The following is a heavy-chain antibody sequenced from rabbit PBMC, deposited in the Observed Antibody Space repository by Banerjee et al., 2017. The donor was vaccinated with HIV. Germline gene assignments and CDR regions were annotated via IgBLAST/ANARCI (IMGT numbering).Heavy chain of an antibody. CDR1: GFTLSSYV. CDR3: ARDRPKSSGYLFDL. Sequence: QEQLEESGGGLVKPEGSLKLSCTVSGFTLSSYVMCWVRQAPGKGLEWIGCINTGSGSAYYANWAKGRFAISKTSSTTVTLQMTSLTAADTATYFCARDRPKSSGYLFDLWGPGTLVTVS. CDR2: INTGSGSA. V-gene: IGHV1S45*01. J-gene: IGHJ4*01. D-gene: IGHD1-1*01.